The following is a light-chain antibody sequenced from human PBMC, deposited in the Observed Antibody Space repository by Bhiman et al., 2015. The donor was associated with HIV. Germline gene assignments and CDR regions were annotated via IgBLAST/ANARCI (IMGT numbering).Light chain of an antibody. CDR2: GKN. CDR3: GTWDSSLSAPYV. CDR1: SLRSYY. V-gene: IGLV3-19*01. J-gene: IGLJ1*01. Sequence: SSELTQDPAVSVALGQTVRITCQGDSLRSYYASWYQQKPGQAPVLVIYGKNNRPSGIPDRFSGSSSGNTASLTITGAQAEDEADYYCGTWDSSLSAPYVFGTGTKVTVL.